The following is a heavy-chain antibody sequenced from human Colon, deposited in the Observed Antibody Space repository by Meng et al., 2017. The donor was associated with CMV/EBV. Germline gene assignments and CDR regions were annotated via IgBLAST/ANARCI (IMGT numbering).Heavy chain of an antibody. CDR1: ELTLSRYW. J-gene: IGHJ4*02. D-gene: IGHD4-11*01. CDR2: ICHDRDSA. V-gene: IGHV3-74*01. Sequence: GESLKISCVASELTLSRYWMHWVRQVPGEGPMWVARICHDRDSAIYADSVKGRFTASRDSTRNIVYLQMNSLRVDDTAIYFCVRDVPGDIDYIFDYWGQGAQVTVSS. CDR3: VRDVPGDIDYIFDY.